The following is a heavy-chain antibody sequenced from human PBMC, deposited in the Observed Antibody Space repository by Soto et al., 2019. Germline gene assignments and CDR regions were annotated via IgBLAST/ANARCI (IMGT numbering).Heavy chain of an antibody. CDR1: GYTFTSYA. CDR3: ARGRDGYWLDAFDI. CDR2: INAGNGNT. Sequence: QVQLVQSGAEEKKPGASVKVSCKASGYTFTSYAMHWVRQAPGQRLEWMGWINAGNGNTKYSQKFQGRVTITRDTPARTAYMELSRLRSEDTAVYYCARGRDGYWLDAFDIWGQGKMVPVPS. D-gene: IGHD2-21*01. J-gene: IGHJ3*02. V-gene: IGHV1-3*05.